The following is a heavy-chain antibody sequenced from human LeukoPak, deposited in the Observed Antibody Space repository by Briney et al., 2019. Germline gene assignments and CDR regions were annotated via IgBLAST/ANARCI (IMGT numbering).Heavy chain of an antibody. CDR1: GGTFSSYA. Sequence: RASVKVSCKASGGTFSSYAISWVRQAPGQGLEWMGGITPIFGTANYAQKFQGRVTITADESTSTAYMELSSLRSEDTAVYYCARFGHGQYGSGSSLNWFDPWGQGTLVTVSS. CDR3: ARFGHGQYGSGSSLNWFDP. CDR2: ITPIFGTA. J-gene: IGHJ5*02. D-gene: IGHD3-10*01. V-gene: IGHV1-69*13.